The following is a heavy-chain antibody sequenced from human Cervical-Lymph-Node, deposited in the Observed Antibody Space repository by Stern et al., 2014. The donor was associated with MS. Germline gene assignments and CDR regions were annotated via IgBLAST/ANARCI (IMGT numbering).Heavy chain of an antibody. CDR2: YYSGST. D-gene: IGHD4-11*01. J-gene: IGHJ6*02. CDR3: ARVQIATVTRYGMDV. CDR1: GGSISSS. V-gene: IGHV4-39*02. Sequence: QVQLQESGPGLVKPSETLSLTCTVSGGSISSSIYYSGSTYYNPSLKSRVTISVDTSKNHFSLKLRTVTAAVTAVYYCARVQIATVTRYGMDVWGQGTTVTVSS.